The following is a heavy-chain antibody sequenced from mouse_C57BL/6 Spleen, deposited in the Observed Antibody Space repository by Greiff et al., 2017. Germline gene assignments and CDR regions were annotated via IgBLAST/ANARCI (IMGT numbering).Heavy chain of an antibody. D-gene: IGHD1-1*01. CDR1: GYTFTNYW. CDR3: ARSITTVVATKYFDV. V-gene: IGHV1-63*01. Sequence: VKLMESGAELVRPGTSVKMSCKASGYTFTNYWIGWAKQRPGHGLEWIGDIYPGGGYTNYNEKFKGKATLTADKSSSTAYMQFSSLTSEDSAIYYCARSITTVVATKYFDVWGTGTTVTVSS. J-gene: IGHJ1*03. CDR2: IYPGGGYT.